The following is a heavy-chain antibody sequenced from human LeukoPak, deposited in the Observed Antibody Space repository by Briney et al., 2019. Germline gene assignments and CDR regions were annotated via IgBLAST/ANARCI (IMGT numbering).Heavy chain of an antibody. CDR1: GYTFTSYD. V-gene: IGHV1-8*01. J-gene: IGHJ5*02. CDR2: MNPNSGNT. D-gene: IGHD3-10*01. Sequence: ASVKVPCKASGYTFTSYDINWVRQATGQGLEWMGWMNPNSGNTGYAQKFQGRVTMTRNTSISTAYMELSSLRSEDTAVYYCARARGNKRVRSGNWFDPWGQGTLVTVSS. CDR3: ARARGNKRVRSGNWFDP.